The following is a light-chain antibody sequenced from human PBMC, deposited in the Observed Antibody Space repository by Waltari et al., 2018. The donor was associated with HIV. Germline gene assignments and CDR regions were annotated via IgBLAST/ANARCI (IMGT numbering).Light chain of an antibody. CDR2: EDT. CDR1: VLARKY. V-gene: IGLV3-27*01. CDR3: YSATENTVV. Sequence: SYELTQPSSMSVSPGQTARNTCSGHVLARKYGRWLQQKPGQAPVVVIYEDTERPSGIPDRFSGSTSGTTVTLIITGAQVEDDADYYCYSATENTVVFGGGTNLTVL. J-gene: IGLJ2*01.